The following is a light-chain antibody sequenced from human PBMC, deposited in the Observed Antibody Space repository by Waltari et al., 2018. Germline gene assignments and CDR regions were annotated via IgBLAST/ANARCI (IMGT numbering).Light chain of an antibody. CDR3: QQNNNWPPWT. Sequence: EIVMTQSPATLSVSPGERATLFCRASQSVRSKLAWYQQKPGQAPRLLIYGASTRANGIPARFSGSGSGTEFTLTISSLQSEDFAVYYCQQNNNWPPWTFGQGTKVEIK. V-gene: IGKV3-15*01. CDR2: GAS. CDR1: QSVRSK. J-gene: IGKJ1*01.